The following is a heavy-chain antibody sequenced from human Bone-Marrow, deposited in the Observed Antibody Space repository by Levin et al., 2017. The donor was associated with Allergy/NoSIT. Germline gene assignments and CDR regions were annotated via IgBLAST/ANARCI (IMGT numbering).Heavy chain of an antibody. V-gene: IGHV3-9*01. Sequence: PGGSLRLSCVGSGFTFDDHAMHWVRQTPGKGLEWVSGISWNSGSIGYADSVKGRFTISRDNARNSVFLQIHSLTLEDTAVYYCVRDKTVTTFDSTFEYWGQGVLVTVSS. CDR3: VRDKTVTTFDSTFEY. D-gene: IGHD1-7*01. CDR1: GFTFDDHA. J-gene: IGHJ4*02. CDR2: ISWNSGSI.